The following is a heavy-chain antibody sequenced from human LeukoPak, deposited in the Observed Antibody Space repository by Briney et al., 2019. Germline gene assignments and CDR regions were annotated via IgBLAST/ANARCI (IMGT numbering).Heavy chain of an antibody. J-gene: IGHJ4*02. D-gene: IGHD3-10*01. CDR1: GGSVSSGSYY. Sequence: SETLSLTCTVSGGSVSSGSYYWSWIRQPPGTRLEWIGYVYNSGTTNYNPSFRSRLTMSVDTSKNQFSLKLSSVTAADTAVYYCASTVSIVNYYGSGSYYFDYWGQGTLVTVSS. V-gene: IGHV4-61*01. CDR2: VYNSGTT. CDR3: ASTVSIVNYYGSGSYYFDY.